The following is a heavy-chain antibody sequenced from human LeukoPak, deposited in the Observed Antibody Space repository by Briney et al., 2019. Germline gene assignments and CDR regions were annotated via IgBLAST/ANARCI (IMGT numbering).Heavy chain of an antibody. Sequence: SETLSLTCTVSGGSISGYYWSWIRQPPGKGLEWIGYIYYSGSTNYNPSLKSRVTMSVETSKNQFSLNLSPVTAADTAVYYCARGTVTGEYFDYWGQGNLVTVSS. J-gene: IGHJ4*02. V-gene: IGHV4-59*01. CDR2: IYYSGST. CDR3: ARGTVTGEYFDY. CDR1: GGSISGYY. D-gene: IGHD4-17*01.